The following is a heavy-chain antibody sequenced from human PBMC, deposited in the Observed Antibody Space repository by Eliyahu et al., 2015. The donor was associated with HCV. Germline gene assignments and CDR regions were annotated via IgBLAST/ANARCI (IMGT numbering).Heavy chain of an antibody. D-gene: IGHD3-3*01. CDR2: IYWDDDK. CDR3: THRDPMYDDNYFDD. V-gene: IGHV2-5*02. CDR1: GFSFSSEVS. J-gene: IGHJ4*02. Sequence: QITLKESGPTLVKPTQTLTLTCTFSGFSFSSEVSVGWIRQTPGKALEWLALIYWDDDKRYSPSLKSRLTLTKDTSKNQVVLTMTNMDPVDTATYYCTHRDPMYDDNYFDDWGQGTLVTVSS.